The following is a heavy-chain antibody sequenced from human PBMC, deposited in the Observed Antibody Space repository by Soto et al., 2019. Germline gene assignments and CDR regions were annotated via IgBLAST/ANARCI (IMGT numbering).Heavy chain of an antibody. J-gene: IGHJ5*02. CDR3: ATYVHYADRQLLWFGELET. Sequence: ASVKVSCKVSGYTLTELSMHWVRQAPGKGLEWMGGFDPEDGETIYAQKFQGRVTMTEDTSTDPAYMELSSLRSEDTAVYYCATYVHYADRQLLWFGELETWGQGTLVTVSS. D-gene: IGHD3-10*01. V-gene: IGHV1-24*01. CDR1: GYTLTELS. CDR2: FDPEDGET.